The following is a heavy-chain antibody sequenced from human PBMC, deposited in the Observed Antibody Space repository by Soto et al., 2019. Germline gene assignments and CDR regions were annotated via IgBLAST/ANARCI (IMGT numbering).Heavy chain of an antibody. CDR1: GFTFSGSA. D-gene: IGHD3-22*01. CDR2: IRSKVNSYAT. J-gene: IGHJ6*02. CDR3: TNENYYDSSGFYYFYYGMDV. Sequence: EVQLVESGGGLVQPGGSLKLSCAASGFTFSGSAMHWVRQASGKGLEWVGRIRSKVNSYATAYAASVKGRFTISRDDSKNTTYQQLNSLKTEDTAVYYCTNENYYDSSGFYYFYYGMDVWGQGTTVTVSS. V-gene: IGHV3-73*02.